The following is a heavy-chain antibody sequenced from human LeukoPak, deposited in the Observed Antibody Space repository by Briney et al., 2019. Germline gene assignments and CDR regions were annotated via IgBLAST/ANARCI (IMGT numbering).Heavy chain of an antibody. CDR1: GFIFSSSA. CDR2: ISDSGGIT. D-gene: IGHD1-26*01. J-gene: IGHJ4*02. CDR3: ARISYSGSSFDY. V-gene: IGHV3-23*01. Sequence: GGSLRLSCAPSGFIFSSSAMSWVRQAPGKGLEWVSSISDSGGITYYVDSVKGRFTCSRDNSRNTLYLQMKSLRAEDTAVYYCARISYSGSSFDYWGQGTLVTVSS.